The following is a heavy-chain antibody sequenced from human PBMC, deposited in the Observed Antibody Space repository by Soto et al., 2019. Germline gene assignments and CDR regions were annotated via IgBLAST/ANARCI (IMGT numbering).Heavy chain of an antibody. V-gene: IGHV1-69*01. CDR2: IIPIFGTA. CDR3: ARDSFGIGVAGIDY. J-gene: IGHJ4*02. Sequence: VKVSCKASGGTFSSYAISWVRQAPGQGLEWMGGIIPIFGTANYAQKFQGRVTITADESTSTAYMELSSLRSEDTAVYYCARDSFGIGVAGIDYWGQGTLVTVSS. D-gene: IGHD6-19*01. CDR1: GGTFSSYA.